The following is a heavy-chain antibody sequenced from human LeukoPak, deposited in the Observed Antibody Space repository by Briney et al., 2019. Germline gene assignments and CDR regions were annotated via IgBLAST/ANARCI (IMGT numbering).Heavy chain of an antibody. CDR2: IMPIFGTA. CDR3: ARDRMPWNYRNYYYYLDV. D-gene: IGHD1-7*01. J-gene: IGHJ6*03. V-gene: IGHV1-69*05. Sequence: SVKVSCKASGGTFSSYAISWVRQAPGQGLEWMGGIMPIFGTANYAQKFQGRVTITTDESTSTAYMELSSLRSEDTAVYYCARDRMPWNYRNYYYYLDVWGKGTTVTVSS. CDR1: GGTFSSYA.